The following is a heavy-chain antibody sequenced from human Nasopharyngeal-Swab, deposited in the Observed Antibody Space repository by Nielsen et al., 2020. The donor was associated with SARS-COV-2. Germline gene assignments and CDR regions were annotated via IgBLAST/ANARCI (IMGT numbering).Heavy chain of an antibody. Sequence: GGSLRLSCAASGFTFSDYYMSWIRQAPGKGLEWVSNISSSSSYTNYVDSVKGRFTISRDNAKNSLYLQMNSLRAEDTAVYYCAREMPPGRELDYWGQGTLVTVSS. CDR2: ISSSSSYT. V-gene: IGHV3-11*06. J-gene: IGHJ4*02. CDR1: GFTFSDYY. CDR3: AREMPPGRELDY. D-gene: IGHD1-1*01.